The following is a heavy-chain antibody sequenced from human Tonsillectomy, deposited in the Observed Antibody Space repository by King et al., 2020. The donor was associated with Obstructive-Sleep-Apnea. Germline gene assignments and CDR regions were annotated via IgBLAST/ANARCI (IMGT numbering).Heavy chain of an antibody. J-gene: IGHJ4*02. CDR3: ARVLEAAGGLYYFDY. D-gene: IGHD3-3*01. V-gene: IGHV3-21*01. CDR1: GFTFSSYS. CDR2: ISSSSSYI. Sequence: QLVQSGGGLVKPGGSLRLSCAASGFTFSSYSMNWVRQAPGKGLEWVSSISSSSSYIYYADSVKGRFTISRDNAKNSLYLQMNSLRAEDTAVYYCARVLEAAGGLYYFDYWGQGTLVTVSS.